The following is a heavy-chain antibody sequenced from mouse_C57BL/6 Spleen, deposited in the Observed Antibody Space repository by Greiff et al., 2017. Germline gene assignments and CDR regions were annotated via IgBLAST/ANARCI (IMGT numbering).Heavy chain of an antibody. D-gene: IGHD1-1*01. CDR1: GYTFTNYW. CDR2: IYPGGGYT. J-gene: IGHJ3*01. Sequence: QVQLKESGAELVRPGTSVKMSCKASGYTFTNYWIGWAKQRPGHGLEWIGDIYPGGGYTNYNEKFKGKATLTADKSSSTAYMQFSSLTSEDSAIYYCARSYYGSSSWFAYWGQGTLVTVSA. V-gene: IGHV1-63*01. CDR3: ARSYYGSSSWFAY.